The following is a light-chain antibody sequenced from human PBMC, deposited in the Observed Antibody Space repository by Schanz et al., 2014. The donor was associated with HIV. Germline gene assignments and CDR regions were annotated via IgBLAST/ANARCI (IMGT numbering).Light chain of an antibody. CDR2: RNN. J-gene: IGLJ1*01. CDR1: SSNAGRNT. V-gene: IGLV1-44*01. CDR3: AAWDDSLNGYV. Sequence: QSVLTQPPSASGTPGQRVTISCSGSSSNAGRNTVSWYQHPPGTAPQLLVYRNNQRPSGVPDRFSGSKSGSSASLAISGLQSEDEADYYCAAWDDSLNGYVFGTGTKVTVL.